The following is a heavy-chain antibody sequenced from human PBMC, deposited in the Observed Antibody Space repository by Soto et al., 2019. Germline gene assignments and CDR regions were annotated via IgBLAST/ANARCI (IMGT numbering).Heavy chain of an antibody. J-gene: IGHJ4*02. CDR2: IWYDGSNK. CDR3: ARAYCSGGSCYGVLEN. Sequence: GGSLRLSCAASGFTFSSYGMHWVRQAPGKGLEWVAVIWYDGSNKYYADSVKGRFTISRDNSKNTLYLQMNSLRAEDTAVYYCARAYCSGGSCYGVLENWGQGTLVTVSS. CDR1: GFTFSSYG. D-gene: IGHD2-15*01. V-gene: IGHV3-33*01.